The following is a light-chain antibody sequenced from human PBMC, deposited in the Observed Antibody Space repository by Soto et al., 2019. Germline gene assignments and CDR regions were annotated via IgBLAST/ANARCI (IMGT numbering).Light chain of an antibody. CDR3: QHRSTWLLT. J-gene: IGKJ4*01. V-gene: IGKV3-11*01. Sequence: EIILTQSPATLSLSPGEGATLSCRASQSVSSYLAWYQQKPGQAPRLLIYDASTRATGIPARFSGSGSGTDFTLTVSSLEPEDFAVYFCQHRSTWLLTFGGGTQVEIK. CDR1: QSVSSY. CDR2: DAS.